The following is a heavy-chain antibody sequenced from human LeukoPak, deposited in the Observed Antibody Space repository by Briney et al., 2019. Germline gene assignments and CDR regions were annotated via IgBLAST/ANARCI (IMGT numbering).Heavy chain of an antibody. CDR2: ISYDGSNK. Sequence: GGSLRLSCAASGFTFSSYAMHWVRQAPGKGLEWVAVISYDGSNKYYADSVKGRFTISRDNSKNTLYLQMSSLRAEDTAVYYCARDRGSTAVAEFDYWGQGTLVTVSS. D-gene: IGHD6-19*01. V-gene: IGHV3-30*04. CDR1: GFTFSSYA. J-gene: IGHJ4*02. CDR3: ARDRGSTAVAEFDY.